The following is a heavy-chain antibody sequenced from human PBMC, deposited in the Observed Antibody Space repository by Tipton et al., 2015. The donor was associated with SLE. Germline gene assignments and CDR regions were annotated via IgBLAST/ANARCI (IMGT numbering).Heavy chain of an antibody. CDR2: FYSAGST. Sequence: SLRLSCAASGFTFSNYAMSWVRQAPGKGLEWVSVFYSAGSTYYADSVKGRFTISRDNSKNTLYLQMNSLRPEDTAVYYCAKDDSGNYYSDYWGQRTLVTVSS. V-gene: IGHV3-23*03. CDR1: GFTFSNYA. D-gene: IGHD1-26*01. J-gene: IGHJ4*02. CDR3: AKDDSGNYYSDY.